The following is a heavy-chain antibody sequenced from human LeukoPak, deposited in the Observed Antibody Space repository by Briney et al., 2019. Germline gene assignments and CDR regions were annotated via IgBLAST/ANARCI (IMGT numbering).Heavy chain of an antibody. CDR2: SSYDGNNK. CDR1: GFTFSSYG. CDR3: QKAAYDILTEDAFDV. J-gene: IGHJ3*01. V-gene: IGHV3-30*03. D-gene: IGHD3-9*01. Sequence: GGSLRLSWAASGFTFSSYGMHWVLHAPGTGLEWYAVSSYDGNNKYYADSVKGRFTISRDNSKNTLYLQMTSLRAEDTVVFYKQKAAYDILTEDAFDVWGQGTMVTVSS.